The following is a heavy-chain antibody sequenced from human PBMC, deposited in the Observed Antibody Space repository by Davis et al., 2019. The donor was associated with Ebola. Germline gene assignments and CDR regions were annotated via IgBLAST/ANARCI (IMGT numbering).Heavy chain of an antibody. Sequence: PGGSLRLSCAASGFTVSSNYMSWVRQAPGKGLEWVSVISGSGGSTYYADSVKGRFTISRDNSKNTLYLQMNSLRAEDTAVYYCARDRIVGADEYYYYYGMDVWGQGTTVTVSS. CDR1: GFTVSSNY. CDR3: ARDRIVGADEYYYYYGMDV. CDR2: ISGSGGST. J-gene: IGHJ6*02. V-gene: IGHV3-53*05. D-gene: IGHD1-26*01.